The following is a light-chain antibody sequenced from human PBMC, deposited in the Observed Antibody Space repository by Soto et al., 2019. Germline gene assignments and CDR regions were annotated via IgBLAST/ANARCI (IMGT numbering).Light chain of an antibody. V-gene: IGKV1-27*01. J-gene: IGKJ3*01. CDR2: AAS. CDR3: QKYNSAPPFT. Sequence: DIQMTQSPSSLSASVGDRVTITCRASQGISNYLAWYQQKPGKVPKLLIYAASTLQSGVPSRFSGSGSGTDLTITISSLQPEDVSTSYCQKYNSAPPFTFGPGTTVDIK. CDR1: QGISNY.